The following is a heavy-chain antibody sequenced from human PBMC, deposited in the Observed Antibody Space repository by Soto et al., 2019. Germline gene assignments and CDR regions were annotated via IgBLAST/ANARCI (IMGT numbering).Heavy chain of an antibody. Sequence: GGSLRLSCAASGSIFRGYGMHWVRQAPGKGLEWVAVIRYDGSNINYADSVKGRFTISRDNAKQSLYLQLNSLRDEDTAVYYCARDPKSGNQKLYFDYWGQGALVTVSS. V-gene: IGHV3-33*01. CDR2: IRYDGSNI. CDR3: ARDPKSGNQKLYFDY. J-gene: IGHJ4*02. CDR1: GSIFRGYG. D-gene: IGHD1-26*01.